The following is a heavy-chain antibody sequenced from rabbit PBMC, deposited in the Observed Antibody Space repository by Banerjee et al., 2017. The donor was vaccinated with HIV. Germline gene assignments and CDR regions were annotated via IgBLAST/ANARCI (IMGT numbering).Heavy chain of an antibody. CDR1: GFTLSTCW. D-gene: IGHD4-1*01. J-gene: IGHJ4*01. CDR2: IDTSSGNT. Sequence: EESGGDLVKPEGSLTLTCTASGFTLSTCWICWVRQAPGKGLEWIACIDTSSGNTWYASWAKGRFTISKTSSTTVTLQVTSLTAADTASYFCARDLAGVIGWNFNLWGPGTLVTVS. CDR3: ARDLAGVIGWNFNL. V-gene: IGHV1S45*01.